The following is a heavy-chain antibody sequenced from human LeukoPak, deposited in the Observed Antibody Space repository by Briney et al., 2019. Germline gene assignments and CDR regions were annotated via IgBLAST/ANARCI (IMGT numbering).Heavy chain of an antibody. CDR1: GGSLSSGDYY. CDR3: VRDIGYCSGGDCYSYDAFDI. CDR2: MYYSGTA. J-gene: IGHJ3*02. V-gene: IGHV4-30-4*01. Sequence: PSETLSLTCSVSGGSLSSGDYYWSWLRQPPGTGLEWIGYMYYSGTADYNPSLKSRVIMSVDTSKNQFSLKLTSVTAADTAVYYCVRDIGYCSGGDCYSYDAFDIWGQGTKVTVSS. D-gene: IGHD2-15*01.